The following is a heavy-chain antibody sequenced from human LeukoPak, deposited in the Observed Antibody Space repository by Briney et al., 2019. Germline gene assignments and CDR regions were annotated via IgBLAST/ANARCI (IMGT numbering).Heavy chain of an antibody. D-gene: IGHD3-10*01. V-gene: IGHV3-48*03. CDR2: ICGRGVTK. CDR1: GFTFSGHE. Sequence: RTGGSPRLSCAASGFTFSGHEMNWVRQAPGKGLEWISYICGRGVTKFYADSVKGRFTISRDNANNLLYLQMNGLRAEDTAVYYCARDLYYFGSGNYVPGLPDYWGQGTLVTVSS. J-gene: IGHJ4*02. CDR3: ARDLYYFGSGNYVPGLPDY.